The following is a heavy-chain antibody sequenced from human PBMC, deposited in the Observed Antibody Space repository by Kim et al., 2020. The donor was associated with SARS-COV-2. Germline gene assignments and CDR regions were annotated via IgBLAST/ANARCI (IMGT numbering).Heavy chain of an antibody. Sequence: NPSLESRVTIYVDTSKNQFSLKLSSVTAADTAVYYCARLSTILGCCSVDIWGQGTMVTVSS. J-gene: IGHJ3*02. V-gene: IGHV4-39*01. D-gene: IGHD7-27*01. CDR3: ARLSTILGCCSVDI.